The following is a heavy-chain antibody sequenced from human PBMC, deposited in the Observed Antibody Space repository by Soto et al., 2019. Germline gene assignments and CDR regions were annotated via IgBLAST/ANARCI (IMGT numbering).Heavy chain of an antibody. D-gene: IGHD3-3*01. CDR2: ISAYNGNT. Sequence: QVQLVQSGAEVKKPGASVKVSCKASGYTFTSYGISWVRQAPGQGLEWMGWISAYNGNTNYAQKLQGRVTMTTDTSTSTAYMELRSLRSDDTAVYYCGRCGAEAYYDFWRGYYIDYWGQGTLVTVSS. V-gene: IGHV1-18*01. J-gene: IGHJ4*02. CDR1: GYTFTSYG. CDR3: GRCGAEAYYDFWRGYYIDY.